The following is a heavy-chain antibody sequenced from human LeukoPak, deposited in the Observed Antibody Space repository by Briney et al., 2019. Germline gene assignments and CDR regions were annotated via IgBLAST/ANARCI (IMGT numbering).Heavy chain of an antibody. CDR1: GFTFSNAW. D-gene: IGHD3-22*01. V-gene: IGHV3-15*01. Sequence: GGSLRLSXAASGFTFSNAWMSWVCQAPGKGLEWVGRIKSKSDGGTTDYAAPVKGRFTISRDDSKNTLYLQMNSLKTEDTAVYYCTTDPRPIYYYDSSGDAFDYWGQGTLVTVSS. J-gene: IGHJ4*02. CDR2: IKSKSDGGTT. CDR3: TTDPRPIYYYDSSGDAFDY.